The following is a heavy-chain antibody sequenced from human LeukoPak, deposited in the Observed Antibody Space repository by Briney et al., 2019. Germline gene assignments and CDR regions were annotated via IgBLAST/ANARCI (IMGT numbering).Heavy chain of an antibody. CDR3: ARGGDSSRWYYYFDY. J-gene: IGHJ4*02. Sequence: GGSLRLSCAASGFTFSTYAIHWVPQAPGKGLEWVAVISYDGNNKFYADSVKGRFTISRDNSKNTVYLHMNSLRAEDTAVYYCARGGDSSRWYYYFDYWGQGTLVTVSS. D-gene: IGHD6-13*01. CDR2: ISYDGNNK. CDR1: GFTFSTYA. V-gene: IGHV3-30-3*01.